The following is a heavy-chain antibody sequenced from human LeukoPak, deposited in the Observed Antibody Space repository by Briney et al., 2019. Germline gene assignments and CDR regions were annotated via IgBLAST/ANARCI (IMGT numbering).Heavy chain of an antibody. D-gene: IGHD5-12*01. CDR1: GFTFTSYG. J-gene: IGHJ4*02. CDR3: ARDQSGGYSGFDARD. Sequence: GGSLRLSCAASGFTFTSYGMHWVRQAPGKGLEWVAVISYDGSNKYYADSVKGRFTISRDNSKNTLYLQMNSLRAEDTAVYYCARDQSGGYSGFDARDWGQGTLVTVSS. CDR2: ISYDGSNK. V-gene: IGHV3-30*03.